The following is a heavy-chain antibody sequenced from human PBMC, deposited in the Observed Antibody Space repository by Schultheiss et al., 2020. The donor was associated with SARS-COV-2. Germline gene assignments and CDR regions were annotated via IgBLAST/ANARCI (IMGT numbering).Heavy chain of an antibody. Sequence: GESLKISCAASGFTFSSYGMHWVRQAPGKGLEWVAVIWYDGSNKYYADSVKGRFTISRDNSKNTLYLQMNSLRAEDTAVYYCARVSPTRQPRGMDVWGQGTTVTVSS. CDR1: GFTFSSYG. D-gene: IGHD6-13*01. J-gene: IGHJ6*02. V-gene: IGHV3-33*01. CDR2: IWYDGSNK. CDR3: ARVSPTRQPRGMDV.